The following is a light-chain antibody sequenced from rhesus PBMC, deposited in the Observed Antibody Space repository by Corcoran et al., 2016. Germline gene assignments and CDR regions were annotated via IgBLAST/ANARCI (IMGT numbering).Light chain of an antibody. CDR1: QDISNY. J-gene: IGKJ2*01. V-gene: IGKV1-28*02. CDR3: PQYKSYPYS. Sequence: DIQMTQSPSSLSASVGDTVTIACRTSQDISNYLNWFQQKPGKAPKRLISSATNLPRGVPARFSGSGSWKDITLTISSLQPEEFATYYCPQYKSYPYSFGQGTKVEIK. CDR2: SAT.